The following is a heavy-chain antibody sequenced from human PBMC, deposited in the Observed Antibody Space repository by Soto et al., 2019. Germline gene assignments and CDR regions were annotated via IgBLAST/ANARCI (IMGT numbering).Heavy chain of an antibody. D-gene: IGHD6-13*01. CDR2: IYHSGST. V-gene: IGHV4-38-2*01. CDR3: ARKEQQLVRQGYYFDY. J-gene: IGHJ4*02. CDR1: GYSISSGYY. Sequence: SETLSLTCAVSGYSISSGYYCGCIRQPPGKGLEWIGSIYHSGSTYYNPSLKSRVTISVDTSKNQFSLKLSSVTAADTAVYYCARKEQQLVRQGYYFDYWGQGTLVTVSS.